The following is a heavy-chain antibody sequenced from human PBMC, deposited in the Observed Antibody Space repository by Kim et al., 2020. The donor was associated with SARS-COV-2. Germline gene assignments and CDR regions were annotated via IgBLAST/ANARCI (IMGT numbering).Heavy chain of an antibody. CDR2: ISWNGGSI. J-gene: IGHJ6*02. CDR3: VKVTVTGNYYYYGMDV. Sequence: GGSLRLSCAASGFTFDDYAMHWVRQAPGKGLEWVSGISWNGGSIGYADSVKGRFTISRDNAKNSLYLQMNSLRAEDTALYYCVKVTVTGNYYYYGMDVWGQGTTVTVSS. V-gene: IGHV3-9*01. D-gene: IGHD4-17*01. CDR1: GFTFDDYA.